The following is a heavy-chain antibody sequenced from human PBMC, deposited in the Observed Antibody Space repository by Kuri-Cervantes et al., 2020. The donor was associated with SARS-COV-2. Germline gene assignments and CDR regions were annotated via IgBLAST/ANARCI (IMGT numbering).Heavy chain of an antibody. D-gene: IGHD1-26*01. V-gene: IGHV4-59*12. Sequence: GSLRLSCTVSGGSISSYYWSWIRQPAGKGLEWIGYIYYSGSTNYNPSLKSRVTISVDTSKNQFSLKLSSVTAADTAVYYCARGGAIFDYWGQGTLVTVSS. J-gene: IGHJ4*02. CDR1: GGSISSYY. CDR3: ARGGAIFDY. CDR2: IYYSGST.